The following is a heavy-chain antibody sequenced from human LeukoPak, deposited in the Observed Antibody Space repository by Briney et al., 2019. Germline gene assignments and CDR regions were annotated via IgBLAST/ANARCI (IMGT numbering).Heavy chain of an antibody. V-gene: IGHV1-2*02. D-gene: IGHD1-7*01. J-gene: IGHJ4*02. CDR1: GYTFTGYY. CDR2: INPNSGGT. CDR3: ARETITGTTGTFDY. Sequence: ASVRVSCKASGYTFTGYYMHWVRQAPGQGLEWMGWINPNSGGTNYAQKFQGRVTMTRDTSISTAYMELSSLRSEDTAVYYCARETITGTTGTFDYWGQGTLVTVSS.